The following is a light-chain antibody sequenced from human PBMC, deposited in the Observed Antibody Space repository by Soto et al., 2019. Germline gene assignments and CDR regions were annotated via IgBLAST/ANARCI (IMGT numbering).Light chain of an antibody. V-gene: IGLV2-14*01. J-gene: IGLJ2*01. CDR3: YSYTSSSTVL. CDR1: SSDIGGYNY. Sequence: QSVLTRPASVSGSPGQSITISCTGISSDIGGYNYVSWYQQHPGKAPKLMIYDVSNRRSGVSNRFSGSKSGNTASLTISGLQAEDEADYYCYSYTSSSTVLFGGGTKVTVL. CDR2: DVS.